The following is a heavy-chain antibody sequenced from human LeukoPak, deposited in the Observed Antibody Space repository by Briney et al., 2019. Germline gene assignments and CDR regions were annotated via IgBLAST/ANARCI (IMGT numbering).Heavy chain of an antibody. Sequence: GGSLRLSCAASGFALSDYYMSWIRQAPGKGLEWVSYISSSSIYTNYADSVKGRFTISRDNSKNTLYLQMNSLRADDSALYYCARAPRIAVAGTWYYYYGMDVWGQGTTVTVSS. CDR1: GFALSDYY. J-gene: IGHJ6*02. D-gene: IGHD6-19*01. CDR3: ARAPRIAVAGTWYYYYGMDV. CDR2: ISSSSIYT. V-gene: IGHV3-11*03.